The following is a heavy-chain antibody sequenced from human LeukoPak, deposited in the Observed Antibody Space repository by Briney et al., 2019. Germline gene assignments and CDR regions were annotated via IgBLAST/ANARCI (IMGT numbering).Heavy chain of an antibody. Sequence: SETLSLTCTVSGGSISSSPYYWGWIRQPPGKGLEWIGNIYYSGTTYYNPSLKTRVTISVDTSKNQFSLNLTSLTAADTAVYYCARDRKYYYHMDVWGKGTTVTVSS. J-gene: IGHJ6*03. V-gene: IGHV4-39*07. CDR3: ARDRKYYYHMDV. CDR2: IYYSGTT. D-gene: IGHD1-14*01. CDR1: GGSISSSPYY.